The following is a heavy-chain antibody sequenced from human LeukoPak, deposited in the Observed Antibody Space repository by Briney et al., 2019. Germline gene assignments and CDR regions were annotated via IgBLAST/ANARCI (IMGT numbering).Heavy chain of an antibody. CDR2: VFHDGST. CDR1: GGSLRFSNYY. V-gene: IGHV4-39*05. J-gene: IGHJ4*02. CDR3: ARGSSHLGVVTEFFDY. D-gene: IGHD2-21*02. Sequence: SQTPSLTCTVSGGSLRFSNYYWGWIRHPPGKGLEWVGGVFHDGSTHSNPSLKSRVTISVDTSKTQFSLKLSSVTAADTAVDYCARGSSHLGVVTEFFDYWGQGTLVTVSS.